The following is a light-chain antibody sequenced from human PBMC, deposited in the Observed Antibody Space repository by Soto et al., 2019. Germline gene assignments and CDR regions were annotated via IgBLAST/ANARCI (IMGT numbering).Light chain of an antibody. CDR2: GTS. CDR1: QSVSSNS. Sequence: EIVLTQSPGTLSLSPGESATLSCRASQSVSSNSLAWYRRNPGQPPSLLIYGTSTSGTDIPRRFSGSGSGTDFTLTITRLEPEDFAVYFCQQYGDSPPTFGQGTKVEVK. CDR3: QQYGDSPPT. V-gene: IGKV3-20*01. J-gene: IGKJ1*01.